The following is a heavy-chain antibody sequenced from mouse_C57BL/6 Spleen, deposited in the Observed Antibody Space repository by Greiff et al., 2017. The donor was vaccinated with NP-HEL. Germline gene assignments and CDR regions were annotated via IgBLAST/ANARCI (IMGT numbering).Heavy chain of an antibody. CDR1: GYTFTDYY. J-gene: IGHJ2*01. CDR2: INPYNGGT. D-gene: IGHD1-1*01. V-gene: IGHV1-19*01. CDR3: ARDYGSRGWVDY. Sequence: EVQLQQSGPVLVKPGASVKMSCKASGYTFTDYYMNWVKQSHGKSLEWIGVINPYNGGTSYNQKFKGKATLTVDKSSSTAYMELNSLTSEDSAVYYCARDYGSRGWVDYWGQGTTLTVSS.